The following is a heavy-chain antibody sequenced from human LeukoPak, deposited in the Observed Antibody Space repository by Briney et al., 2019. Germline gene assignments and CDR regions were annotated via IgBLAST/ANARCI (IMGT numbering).Heavy chain of an antibody. CDR3: ASVYKHGMDV. Sequence: SETLSLTCAAYGGSFSGYYWSWIRQPPGKGLEWIGEINHSGSTNYNPSLKSRVTISVDTSKNQFSLKLSSVTAADTAVYYCASVYKHGMDVWGQGTTVIVSS. D-gene: IGHD5-24*01. J-gene: IGHJ6*02. CDR2: INHSGST. V-gene: IGHV4-34*01. CDR1: GGSFSGYY.